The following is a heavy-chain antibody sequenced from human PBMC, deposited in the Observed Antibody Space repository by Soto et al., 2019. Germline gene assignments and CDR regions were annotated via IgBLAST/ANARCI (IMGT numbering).Heavy chain of an antibody. CDR2: ISAYNGNT. Sequence: ASVKVSCKASGYTFTSYGISWVRQAPGQGLEWMGWISAYNGNTNYAQKLQGRVTMTTDTSTSTAYMELRSLRSDDTAVYSWARFGYYDILTGYSPAGGDYWGQGTLVTVSS. CDR3: ARFGYYDILTGYSPAGGDY. V-gene: IGHV1-18*01. D-gene: IGHD3-9*01. J-gene: IGHJ4*02. CDR1: GYTFTSYG.